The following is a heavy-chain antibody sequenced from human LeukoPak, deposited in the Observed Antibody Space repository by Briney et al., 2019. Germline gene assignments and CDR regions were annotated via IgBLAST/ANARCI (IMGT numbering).Heavy chain of an antibody. CDR2: INSDGSST. CDR3: PSSSWYSKDAFDI. J-gene: IGHJ3*02. D-gene: IGHD6-13*01. Sequence: GGSLRLSCAASGFTFSSYSMNWVRQAPGKGLVWVSRINSDGSSTSYADSVKGRFTISRDNAKNTLYLQMNSLRAEDTAVYSSPSSSWYSKDAFDIWGQGTMVTVSS. CDR1: GFTFSSYS. V-gene: IGHV3-74*01.